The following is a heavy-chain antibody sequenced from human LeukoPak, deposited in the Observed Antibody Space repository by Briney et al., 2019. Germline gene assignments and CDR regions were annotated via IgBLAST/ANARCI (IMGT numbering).Heavy chain of an antibody. CDR3: AMKAVPRPRLHDAFDF. J-gene: IGHJ3*01. CDR2: ISYDGSNK. V-gene: IGHV3-30*04. CDR1: GFTFSSYA. Sequence: GGSLRLSCAASGFTFSSYAMHWVRQAPGKGLEWVAVISYDGSNKYYADSVKGRFTISRDNSKNTLYLRMNSLRADDTAVYHCAMKAVPRPRLHDAFDFWGQGTVVSVSS. D-gene: IGHD5-24*01.